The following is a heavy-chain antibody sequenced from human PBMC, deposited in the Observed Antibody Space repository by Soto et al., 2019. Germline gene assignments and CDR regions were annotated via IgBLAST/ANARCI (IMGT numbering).Heavy chain of an antibody. CDR3: ARAGRTQYQLLLDDFDY. CDR1: GGTFSSYA. V-gene: IGHV1-69*12. J-gene: IGHJ4*02. D-gene: IGHD2-2*01. CDR2: IIPIFGTA. Sequence: QVQLVQSGAEVKKPGSSVKVSCKASGGTFSSYAISWVRQAPGQGLEWMGGIIPIFGTANYAQKFQGRVTITEXXSXSXXYMELSSLRSEDTAVYYCARAGRTQYQLLLDDFDYWGQGTLVTVSS.